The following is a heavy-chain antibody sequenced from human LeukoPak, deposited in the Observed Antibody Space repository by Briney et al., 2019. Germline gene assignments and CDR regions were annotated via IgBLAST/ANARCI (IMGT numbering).Heavy chain of an antibody. D-gene: IGHD3-10*01. CDR1: GFTFSSYS. J-gene: IGHJ6*02. CDR3: ARNLRPGSSYGYYYGMDV. CDR2: ISSSSSYI. Sequence: PGGSLRLSCAASGFTFSSYSMNWVRQAPGKGLEWVSSISSSSSYIYYADSVKGRFTISRDNAKNSLYLQMNSLRAEDTAVYYCARNLRPGSSYGYYYGMDVWGQGTTVTVSS. V-gene: IGHV3-21*01.